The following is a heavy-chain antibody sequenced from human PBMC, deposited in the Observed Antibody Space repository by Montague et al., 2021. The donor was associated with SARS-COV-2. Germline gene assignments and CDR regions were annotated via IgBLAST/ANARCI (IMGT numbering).Heavy chain of an antibody. CDR2: IYYSGST. CDR3: ARVPYSSSGFFYCYYGIDV. D-gene: IGHD6-6*01. CDR1: GGSISSYY. J-gene: IGHJ6*02. Sequence: SETLSLTCTVSGGSISSYYWSWIWQPPGKGLEWIGHIYYSGSTNYNPSLKSRVTISVDTSKNQFSLKLSSVTAADTAVYYCARVPYSSSGFFYCYYGIDVWGQGTTVTVSS. V-gene: IGHV4-59*13.